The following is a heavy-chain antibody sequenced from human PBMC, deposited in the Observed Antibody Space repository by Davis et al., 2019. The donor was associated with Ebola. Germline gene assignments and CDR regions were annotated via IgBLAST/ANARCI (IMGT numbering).Heavy chain of an antibody. CDR3: ARENRRDVVNSRGLYFDY. CDR2: ISYSGNT. Sequence: MPSETLSLTCTVSGGSISSGGYYWSWIRQHPGKGLEWIGYISYSGNTYDNPSLKSRVTISVDTSKKQFSLKLSSVTAADTAVYYCARENRRDVVNSRGLYFDYWGQGTLVTVSS. V-gene: IGHV4-31*03. CDR1: GGSISSGGYY. D-gene: IGHD2-15*01. J-gene: IGHJ4*02.